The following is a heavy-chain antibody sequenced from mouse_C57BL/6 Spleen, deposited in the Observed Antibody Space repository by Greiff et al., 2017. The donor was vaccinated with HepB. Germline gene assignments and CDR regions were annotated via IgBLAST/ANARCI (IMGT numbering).Heavy chain of an antibody. Sequence: QVQLQQPGAELVKPGASVKMSCKASGYTFTSYWITWVKQRPGQGLEWIGDIYPGSGSTNYNEKFKSKATLTVDTSSSTAYMQLSSLTSEDSAVYYCARRGNYVWYFDVWGTGTTVTVSS. D-gene: IGHD2-1*01. V-gene: IGHV1-55*01. J-gene: IGHJ1*03. CDR2: IYPGSGST. CDR3: ARRGNYVWYFDV. CDR1: GYTFTSYW.